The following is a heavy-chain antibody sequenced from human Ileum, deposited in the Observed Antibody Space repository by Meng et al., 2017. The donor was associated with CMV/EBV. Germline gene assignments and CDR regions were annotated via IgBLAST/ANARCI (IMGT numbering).Heavy chain of an antibody. CDR2: IIPILGIA. D-gene: IGHD3-10*01. CDR3: ATAPPYYYGSPPYYYYGMDV. CDR1: GGTFSSDD. Sequence: SVKGSCKESGGTFSSDDISWVRQAPGQGLEWMGGIIPILGIANYAQKFQGRVTITADKSTSTAYMELSSLRSEDTAVYYCATAPPYYYGSPPYYYYGMDVWGQGTTVTVSS. V-gene: IGHV1-69*10. J-gene: IGHJ6*02.